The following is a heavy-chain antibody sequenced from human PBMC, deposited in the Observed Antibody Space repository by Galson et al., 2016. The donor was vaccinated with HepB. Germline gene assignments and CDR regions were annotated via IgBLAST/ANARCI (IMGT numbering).Heavy chain of an antibody. V-gene: IGHV1-18*01. Sequence: SAKVSCKASGYTFTRYVISWVRQAPGQGLEWMGWINTSKGNTYYAQKFQGRVTLTIDTSTSTAYMELRSLISDDAAVYYCATRPADGSPYYFDCWGQGTLVTVSS. CDR1: GYTFTRYV. CDR3: ATRPADGSPYYFDC. CDR2: INTSKGNT. J-gene: IGHJ4*02. D-gene: IGHD6-13*01.